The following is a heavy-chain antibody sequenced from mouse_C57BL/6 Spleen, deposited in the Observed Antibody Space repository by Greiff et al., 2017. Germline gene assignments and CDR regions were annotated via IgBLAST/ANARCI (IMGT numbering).Heavy chain of an antibody. CDR2: IYPGDGDT. V-gene: IGHV1-80*01. D-gene: IGHD2-5*01. Sequence: QVQLQQSGAELVKPGDSVKISCKASGYAFSSYWMNWVKQSPGKGLEWIGKIYPGDGDTNYNGKFKGKATLTADKSSSTAYMQLSCLTSEDSAVDFCARSGSNYWYFDVWGTGTTVTVSA. CDR3: ARSGSNYWYFDV. J-gene: IGHJ1*03. CDR1: GYAFSSYW.